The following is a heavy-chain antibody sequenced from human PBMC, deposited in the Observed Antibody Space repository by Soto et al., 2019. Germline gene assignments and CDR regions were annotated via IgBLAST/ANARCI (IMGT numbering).Heavy chain of an antibody. V-gene: IGHV3-30-3*01. CDR2: TSYDTTKE. CDR3: AKVGSIAVYHYHYALDV. D-gene: IGHD6-6*01. Sequence: GGSLRLSCAVSGFAFSSYAMHWVRQAPGQGLEWVSTTSYDTTKEYYADSVKGRFSISRDNSRQTVYLQMDSLRAEDTAVYYCAKVGSIAVYHYHYALDVWGQGTTVTVSS. J-gene: IGHJ6*02. CDR1: GFAFSSYA.